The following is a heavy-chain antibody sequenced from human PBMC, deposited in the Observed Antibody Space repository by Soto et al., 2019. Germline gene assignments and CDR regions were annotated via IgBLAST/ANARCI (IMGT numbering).Heavy chain of an antibody. CDR3: ARQGSNEYYYYGMDV. D-gene: IGHD3-16*01. V-gene: IGHV1-69*12. Sequence: QVQLVQSGAEVKKPGSSVKVSCKASGGTFSSYASNWVRQAPGQGLEWMGGIIRIFGTPDYAQRFQGRVTITADESTSTAYMELSSLRSEDTAVYYCARQGSNEYYYYGMDVGGQGTTVTVSS. CDR2: IIRIFGTP. J-gene: IGHJ6*02. CDR1: GGTFSSYA.